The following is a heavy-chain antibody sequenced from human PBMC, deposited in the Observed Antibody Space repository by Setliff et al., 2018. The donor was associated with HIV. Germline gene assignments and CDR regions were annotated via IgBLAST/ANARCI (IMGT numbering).Heavy chain of an antibody. CDR1: GFTFSSRW. D-gene: IGHD5-12*01. CDR3: AREAQSRDGYSYFDY. CDR2: IKQDGSEN. J-gene: IGHJ4*02. V-gene: IGHV3-7*01. Sequence: GGSLRLSCAASGFTFSSRWMTWVRQAPGKGLEWVANIKQDGSENYFVDSVKGRFTISRDNTRSSLFLHVDSLTAEDTAVYYCAREAQSRDGYSYFDYWGQGTLVTVSS.